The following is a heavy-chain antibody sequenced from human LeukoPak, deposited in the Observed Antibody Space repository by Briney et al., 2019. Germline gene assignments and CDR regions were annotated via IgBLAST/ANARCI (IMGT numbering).Heavy chain of an antibody. CDR2: INHSGST. D-gene: IGHD1-26*01. CDR1: GGSFSGYY. J-gene: IGHJ4*02. CDR3: ARATRRGGATLTH. Sequence: SETLSLTCAVYGGSFSGYYWSWIRQPPGKGLDWIGEINHSGSTNYNPSLKSRVTISVDTSKNQFSLKLSSVTAADTAVYYFARATRRGGATLTHWGQGTLVTVSS. V-gene: IGHV4-34*01.